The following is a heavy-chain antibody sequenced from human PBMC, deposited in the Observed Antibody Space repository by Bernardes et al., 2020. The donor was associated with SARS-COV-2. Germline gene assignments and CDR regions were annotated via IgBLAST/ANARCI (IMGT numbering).Heavy chain of an antibody. Sequence: GGSLRLSRAASGFTFSDYYMSWIRQAPGKGLEWVSYISSSSSYTNYADSVKGRFTISRDNAKNSLYLQMNSLRAEDTAVYYCASEWMSWGMDVWGQGTTVTVSS. CDR3: ASEWMSWGMDV. CDR2: ISSSSSYT. CDR1: GFTFSDYY. D-gene: IGHD5-12*01. V-gene: IGHV3-11*05. J-gene: IGHJ6*02.